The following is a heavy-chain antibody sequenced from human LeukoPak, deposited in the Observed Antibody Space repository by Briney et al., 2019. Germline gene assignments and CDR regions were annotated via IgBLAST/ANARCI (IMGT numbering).Heavy chain of an antibody. D-gene: IGHD2-21*01. J-gene: IGHJ3*02. CDR2: IYYTGST. CDR3: ASDASIPESRACDI. Sequence: SETLSLTCTVSGGSISRKYWTWIRQTPGKGLEWIGYIYYTGSTNYNPSLKSRVTISVDTSRNQFSLRLHSVTAADTAVYYCASDASIPESRACDIWGQGKMVIVSS. CDR1: GGSISRKY. V-gene: IGHV4-59*01.